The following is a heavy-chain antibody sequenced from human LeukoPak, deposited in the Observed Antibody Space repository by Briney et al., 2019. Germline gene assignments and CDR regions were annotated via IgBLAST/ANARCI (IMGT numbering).Heavy chain of an antibody. CDR3: ARDPQFYYDSTGHPFDY. CDR1: GYTFTSYG. V-gene: IGHV1-18*01. D-gene: IGHD3-22*01. CDR2: ISGYNGDT. Sequence: ASVKVSCKASGYTFTSYGISWVRQAPGQGLEWMGWISGYNGDTNYVQKLQGRVTMTTDTSTTTVYMELRSLRSDDTAVYYCARDPQFYYDSTGHPFDYWGQGTLVTVSS. J-gene: IGHJ4*02.